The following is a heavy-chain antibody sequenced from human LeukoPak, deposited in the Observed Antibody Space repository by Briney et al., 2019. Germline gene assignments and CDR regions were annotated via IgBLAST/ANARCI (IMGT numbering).Heavy chain of an antibody. CDR3: ARRDVAASEYYYYGMDV. J-gene: IGHJ6*02. CDR1: GGSINTYY. Sequence: SETLALTCTVSGGSINTYYWSWIRQPPGKGLEWIGYIYYGGSTYSNPSLKGRVTISADTSKNQFSLKLSSVTAADTAVYYCARRDVAASEYYYYGMDVWGQGTTVTVSS. D-gene: IGHD1-26*01. CDR2: IYYGGST. V-gene: IGHV4-59*08.